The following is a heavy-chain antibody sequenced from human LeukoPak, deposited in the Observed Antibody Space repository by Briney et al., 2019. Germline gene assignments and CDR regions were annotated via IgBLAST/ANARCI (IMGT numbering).Heavy chain of an antibody. J-gene: IGHJ3*01. CDR1: GFTFSGYG. Sequence: GTSLRLSCAASGFTFSGYGLHWVRQAPGKGLEWVAVISFDGTNLYYADSVKGRFTISRDTSKNTLYLQMNSLRAEDTAVYYCAKDSDIAVAGSDDALDVWGQGTMVTVSS. V-gene: IGHV3-30*18. CDR3: AKDSDIAVAGSDDALDV. CDR2: ISFDGTNL. D-gene: IGHD6-19*01.